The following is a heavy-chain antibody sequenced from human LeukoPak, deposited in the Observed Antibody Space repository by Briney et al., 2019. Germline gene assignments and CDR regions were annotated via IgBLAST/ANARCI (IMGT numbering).Heavy chain of an antibody. CDR2: ISGSGGST. D-gene: IGHD3-22*01. Sequence: GGSLRLSCAASGFTFRDYYLSWIRQAPGKGLEWVSAISGSGGSTYYADSVKGRFTISRDNSKNTLYLQMNSLRAEDTAVYYCARRCYDSSGFDYWGQGTLVTVSS. CDR3: ARRCYDSSGFDY. CDR1: GFTFRDYY. J-gene: IGHJ4*02. V-gene: IGHV3-23*01.